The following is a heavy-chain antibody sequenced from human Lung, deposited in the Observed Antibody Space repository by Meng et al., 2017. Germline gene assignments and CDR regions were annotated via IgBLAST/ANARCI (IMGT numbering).Heavy chain of an antibody. V-gene: IGHV1-3*04. Sequence: QVQLGKAGAEVKKPGASVKVSCKASGYTFTSYPIYWVRQAPGQRPEWMGWINTGNGAAKYSQKFQGRVTMTRDTSASTAYMELSSLTSEDTATYYCASHPRELPSWGQGTLVTVSS. CDR3: ASHPRELPS. CDR1: GYTFTSYP. J-gene: IGHJ4*02. D-gene: IGHD1-26*01. CDR2: INTGNGAA.